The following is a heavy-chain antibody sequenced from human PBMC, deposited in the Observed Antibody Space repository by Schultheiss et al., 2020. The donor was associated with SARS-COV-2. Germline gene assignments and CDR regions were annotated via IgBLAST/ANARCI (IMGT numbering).Heavy chain of an antibody. Sequence: SQTLSLTCTVSGGSISSGGYYWSWIRQHPGKGLEWIGYIYYSGSTNYNPSLKSRVTISVDTSKNQFSLKLSSVTAADTAVYYCARGGSFMYPDPWGQGTLVTVSS. J-gene: IGHJ5*02. CDR3: ARGGSFMYPDP. V-gene: IGHV4-30-4*08. D-gene: IGHD3-16*01. CDR2: IYYSGST. CDR1: GGSISSGGYY.